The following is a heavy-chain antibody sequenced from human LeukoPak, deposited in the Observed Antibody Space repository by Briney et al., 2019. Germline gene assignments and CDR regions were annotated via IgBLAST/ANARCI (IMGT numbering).Heavy chain of an antibody. D-gene: IGHD6-13*01. V-gene: IGHV3-74*01. CDR2: INSDGSST. J-gene: IGHJ6*02. CDR1: GFTFSSYW. Sequence: GGSLRLSCAASGFTFSSYWMHWVRQAPGKGLVWVSRINSDGSSTSYADSVKGRFTISRDNAKNTLYLQMNSLRAEDTAVYYCATGGNLYSSSWYVYYYYGMDVWGQGTTVTASS. CDR3: ATGGNLYSSSWYVYYYYGMDV.